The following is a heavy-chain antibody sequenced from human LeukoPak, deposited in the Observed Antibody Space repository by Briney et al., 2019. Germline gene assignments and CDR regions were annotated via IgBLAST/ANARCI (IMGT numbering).Heavy chain of an antibody. Sequence: SETLSLTCVVSGYSISSGHYWGWIRQPPGKGLEWIGSIYHSGSTYYNPSLKSRVTISVDTSKNQFSLKLRSVTAADTAVYYSARHPDGYSSSWYSSPWGQGTLVTVPS. J-gene: IGHJ5*02. CDR1: GYSISSGHY. CDR3: ARHPDGYSSSWYSSP. D-gene: IGHD6-13*01. V-gene: IGHV4-38-2*01. CDR2: IYHSGST.